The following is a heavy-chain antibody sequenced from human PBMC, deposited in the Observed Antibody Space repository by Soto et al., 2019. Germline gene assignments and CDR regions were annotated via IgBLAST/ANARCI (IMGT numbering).Heavy chain of an antibody. CDR2: IYHSGST. CDR3: ARGGSMGWFDP. D-gene: IGHD3-10*01. CDR1: GGSISSGGYS. J-gene: IGHJ5*02. Sequence: PSETLSLTCAVSGGSISSGGYSWSWIRQPPGKGLEWIGYIYHSGSTYYNPSLKSRVTISVDRSKDQFSLKLSSVTAADTAVYYCARGGSMGWFDPWGQGTLVTVSS. V-gene: IGHV4-30-2*01.